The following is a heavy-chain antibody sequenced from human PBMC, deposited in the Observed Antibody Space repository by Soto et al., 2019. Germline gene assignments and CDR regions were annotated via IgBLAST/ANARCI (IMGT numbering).Heavy chain of an antibody. CDR1: GDSISSSY. CDR2: IYYSGFT. CDR3: ARVWGGAFDI. V-gene: IGHV4-59*01. Sequence: PSETLSLTCTVSGDSISSSYWSWIRQSPGKGLEWIGYIYYSGFTNYNPSLKSRVTISVDTSKNQFSLKLSSVTAADTAVYYCARVWGGAFDIWGQGTMVTVSS. D-gene: IGHD3-10*01. J-gene: IGHJ3*02.